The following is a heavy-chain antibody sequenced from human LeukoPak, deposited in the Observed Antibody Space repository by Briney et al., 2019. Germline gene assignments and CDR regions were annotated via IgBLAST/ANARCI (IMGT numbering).Heavy chain of an antibody. CDR2: ISWNSGSI. Sequence: GGSLRLSCEVSGFTFGNYAMSWVRQTPGKGLEWISGISWNSGSIGYADSVKGRFTISRDNAKNSLYLQMNSLRAEDTALYYCAKDTGIAAARTFDYWGQGTLVTVSS. J-gene: IGHJ4*02. CDR3: AKDTGIAAARTFDY. CDR1: GFTFGNYA. D-gene: IGHD6-13*01. V-gene: IGHV3-9*01.